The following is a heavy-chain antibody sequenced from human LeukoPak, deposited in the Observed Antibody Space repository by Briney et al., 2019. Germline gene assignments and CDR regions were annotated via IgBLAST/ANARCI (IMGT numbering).Heavy chain of an antibody. CDR2: INPYSGDT. CDR1: GYTFTGYY. CDR3: ARDAEGHRRVLRSTGSCPD. V-gene: IGHV1-2*02. J-gene: IGHJ4*02. D-gene: IGHD2-8*02. Sequence: ASVDVACKASGYTFTGYYVHWVRQAPGQGLEWMGWINPYSGDTNYAQNFQGRVTMTRDTSTSTAYMELSRLTSDDTAVYYCARDAEGHRRVLRSTGSCPDWGQGTLVTVSS.